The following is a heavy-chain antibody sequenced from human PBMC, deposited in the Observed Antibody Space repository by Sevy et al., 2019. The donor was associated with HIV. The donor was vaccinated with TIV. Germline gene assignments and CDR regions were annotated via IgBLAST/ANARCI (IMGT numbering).Heavy chain of an antibody. V-gene: IGHV3-30-3*01. CDR1: GFTFSSYA. CDR3: ARAYSSWFGTVHY. Sequence: GGSLRLSCAASGFTFSSYAMHWVRQAPGKGLEWVALISYDGSNKYYADSVKGRFTISRDNPKNTLFLQVNSLRPEDTAVYYCARAYSSWFGTVHYWGQGTLVTVSS. J-gene: IGHJ4*02. CDR2: ISYDGSNK. D-gene: IGHD6-13*01.